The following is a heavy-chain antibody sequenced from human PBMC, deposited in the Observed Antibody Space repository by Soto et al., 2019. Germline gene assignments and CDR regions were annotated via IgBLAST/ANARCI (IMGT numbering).Heavy chain of an antibody. D-gene: IGHD3-16*01. CDR3: AKRRGAVWHFDY. Sequence: DVQLLESGGGLVQPEGSLRLSCAASGFTFSSYAMGWVRQGPGKGLEWVAVVSIGGSTHYADSVRGRFTISRDNSNNTLSLQMNSLTAEDTAVYFCAKRRGAVWHFDYWGQGALVTVSS. CDR1: GFTFSSYA. V-gene: IGHV3-23*01. CDR2: VSIGGST. J-gene: IGHJ4*02.